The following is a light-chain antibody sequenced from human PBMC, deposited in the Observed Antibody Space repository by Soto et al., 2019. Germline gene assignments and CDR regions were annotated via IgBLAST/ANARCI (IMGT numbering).Light chain of an antibody. V-gene: IGLV1-44*01. CDR2: SNN. CDR1: SSNIGSNT. J-gene: IGLJ3*02. CDR3: AAWDVSLNGGV. Sequence: QSVLTQPPSASGTPGQRVTISCSGSSSNIGSNTVNRYQQLPGTAPKLLIYSNNQRPSGVPDRFSGSKSGTSASLAISGLQSEDEADYYCAAWDVSLNGGVFGGGTKLTVL.